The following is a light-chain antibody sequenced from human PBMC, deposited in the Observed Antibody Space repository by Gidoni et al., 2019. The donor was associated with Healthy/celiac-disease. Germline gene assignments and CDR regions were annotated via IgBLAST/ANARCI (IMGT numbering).Light chain of an antibody. CDR1: QSISSW. J-gene: IGKJ4*01. V-gene: IGKV1-5*03. Sequence: DLQMTPSPSTPSASVGDRVTITCRASQSISSWLAWYQQKPGKAPKLLIYKASSLESGVPSRFSGSGSGTEFTLTISSRQPDDFATYYCQQYNSYPLTFGGGTKVEIK. CDR3: QQYNSYPLT. CDR2: KAS.